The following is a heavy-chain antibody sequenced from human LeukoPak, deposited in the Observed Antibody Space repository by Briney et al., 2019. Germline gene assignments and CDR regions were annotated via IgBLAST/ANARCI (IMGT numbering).Heavy chain of an antibody. V-gene: IGHV4-34*01. D-gene: IGHD2-2*01. CDR3: ARDIVVVPAARRNNWFDP. Sequence: PSETLSLTCAVYGGSFTGYYWSWIRQPPGKGREWLGEINHSGSTNYNPSLKSRVTISVDTSKNQFSLKLSSVTAADTAVYYCARDIVVVPAARRNNWFDPWGQGTLVTVSS. J-gene: IGHJ5*02. CDR2: INHSGST. CDR1: GGSFTGYY.